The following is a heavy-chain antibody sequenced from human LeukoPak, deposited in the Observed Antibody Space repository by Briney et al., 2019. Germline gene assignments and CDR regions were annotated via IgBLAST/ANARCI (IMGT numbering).Heavy chain of an antibody. J-gene: IGHJ5*02. D-gene: IGHD6-19*01. CDR1: GYSISSGYY. CDR3: AREVIAVAAGGDKRFDP. V-gene: IGHV4-38-2*02. Sequence: SETLSLTCTVSGYSISSGYYWGWIRQPPGKGLEWIGSIYHSGSTYYNPSLKSRVTISVDTSKNQFSLKLSSVTAADTAVYYCAREVIAVAAGGDKRFDPWGQGTLVTVSS. CDR2: IYHSGST.